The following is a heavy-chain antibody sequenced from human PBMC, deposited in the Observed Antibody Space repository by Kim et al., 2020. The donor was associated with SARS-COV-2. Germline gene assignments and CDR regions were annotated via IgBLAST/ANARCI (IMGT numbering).Heavy chain of an antibody. Sequence: GGSLRLSCAASGFTFSSYAMSWVRQAPGKGLEWVSAISGSGGSTYYADSVKGRFTISRDNSKNTLYLQMNSLRAEDTAVYYCADNPTYYDILTGYSSRGYFDYWGQGTLVTVSS. CDR1: GFTFSSYA. D-gene: IGHD3-9*01. CDR2: ISGSGGST. V-gene: IGHV3-23*01. CDR3: ADNPTYYDILTGYSSRGYFDY. J-gene: IGHJ4*02.